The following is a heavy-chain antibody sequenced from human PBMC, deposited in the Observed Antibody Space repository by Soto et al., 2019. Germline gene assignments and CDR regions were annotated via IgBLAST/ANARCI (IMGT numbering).Heavy chain of an antibody. V-gene: IGHV4-59*01. D-gene: IGHD3-16*02. CDR3: ARGPGELSLPFDL. J-gene: IGHJ4*01. CDR1: GGSISSYY. CDR2: IYYSGST. Sequence: SETLSLTCTVSGGSISSYYWSWIRQPPGKGLEWIGYIYYSGSTNYNPSLKSRVTISVDTSKNQFSLKLSSVTAADTAVYYCARGPGELSLPFDLWGQGTLVTVS.